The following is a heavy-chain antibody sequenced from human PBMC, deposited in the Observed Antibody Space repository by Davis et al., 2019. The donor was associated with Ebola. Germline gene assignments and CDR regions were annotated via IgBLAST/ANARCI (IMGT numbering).Heavy chain of an antibody. Sequence: ASVKVSCKFSGGPYDDYGINWVRQAPGEGPEWMGWISAYNGNTNYAQKLQGRVTMTTDTSTSTAYMELRSLRPDDTAVYYCARDIYCSGGSCYSVGVDYWGQGTLVTVSS. CDR2: ISAYNGNT. CDR3: ARDIYCSGGSCYSVGVDY. V-gene: IGHV1-18*01. CDR1: GGPYDDYG. J-gene: IGHJ4*02. D-gene: IGHD2-15*01.